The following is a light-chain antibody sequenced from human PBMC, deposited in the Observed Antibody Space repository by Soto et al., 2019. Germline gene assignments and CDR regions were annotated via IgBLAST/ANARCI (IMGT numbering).Light chain of an antibody. CDR1: KLGDKY. V-gene: IGLV3-1*01. CDR3: QPWDSSTVV. Sequence: SYELTQPPSVSVSPGQTASITCSGDKLGDKYACWYQQKPGQSPVLVIYQDSKRPSGIPERFSGSNSGNTATLTISGTQAMDEADYYCQPWDSSTVVFGGGTKLTFL. J-gene: IGLJ2*01. CDR2: QDS.